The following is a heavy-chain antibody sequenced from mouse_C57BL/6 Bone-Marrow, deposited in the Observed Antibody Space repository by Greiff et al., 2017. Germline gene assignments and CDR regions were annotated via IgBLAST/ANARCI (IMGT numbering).Heavy chain of an antibody. V-gene: IGHV1-81*01. CDR1: GYTFTSYG. J-gene: IGHJ3*01. D-gene: IGHD1-1*02. Sequence: QVQLQQSGAELARPGASVKLSCKASGYTFTSYGISWVKQSTGQGLEWIGEIYPRSGNTYYNEKFKGKATLTADTSSSTADMALRSLTSEDSAVYFLVGGWFAYWGQGTLVTVSA. CDR2: IYPRSGNT. CDR3: VGGWFAY.